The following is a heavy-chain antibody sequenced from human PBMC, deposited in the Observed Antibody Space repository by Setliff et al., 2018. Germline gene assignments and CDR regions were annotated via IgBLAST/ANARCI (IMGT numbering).Heavy chain of an antibody. V-gene: IGHV3-7*01. CDR1: GFTFGSLW. Sequence: GGSLRLSCAASGFTFGSLWMAWVRQTPGKGLEWVANINEDGSAQFYVDSVLGRFTISRDNAHGSLYLQMNSLRVEDTAVYFCACIDWGENFYNMDAWGKGTAVTVSS. CDR3: ACIDWGENFYNMDA. J-gene: IGHJ6*03. CDR2: INEDGSAQ. D-gene: IGHD7-27*01.